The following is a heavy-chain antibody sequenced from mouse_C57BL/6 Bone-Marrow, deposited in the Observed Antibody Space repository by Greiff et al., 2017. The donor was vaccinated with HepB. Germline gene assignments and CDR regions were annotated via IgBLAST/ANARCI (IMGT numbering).Heavy chain of an antibody. CDR3: ARGYDYDRS. CDR1: GFTFSSYG. CDR2: ISSGGSYT. Sequence: EVQLVESGGDLVKPGGSLKLSCAASGFTFSSYGMSWVRQTPDKRLEWVATISSGGSYTYYPDSVKGRFTISRDNAKNTLYLQMSSLKSEDTAMYYCARGYDYDRSWGQGTLVTVSA. J-gene: IGHJ3*01. D-gene: IGHD2-4*01. V-gene: IGHV5-6*01.